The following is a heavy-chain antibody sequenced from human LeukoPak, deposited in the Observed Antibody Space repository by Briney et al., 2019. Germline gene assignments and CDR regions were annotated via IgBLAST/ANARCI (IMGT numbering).Heavy chain of an antibody. J-gene: IGHJ4*02. Sequence: PGGSLRLSCEGSGLTFNWYWMTWVRQAPGKGLEWVANIKQDGSEEYYVDSVKGRFIISRDNAKKLLFLQMNSLRAEDTAVYYCASDAGPSRDGSRARDYWGQGTQVTVSS. CDR2: IKQDGSEE. CDR3: ASDAGPSRDGSRARDY. D-gene: IGHD5-24*01. V-gene: IGHV3-7*01. CDR1: GLTFNWYW.